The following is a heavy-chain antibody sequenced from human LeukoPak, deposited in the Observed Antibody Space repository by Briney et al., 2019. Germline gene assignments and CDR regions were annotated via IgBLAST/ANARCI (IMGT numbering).Heavy chain of an antibody. V-gene: IGHV1-2*02. CDR1: GYTFTGYY. Sequence: ALVKPCCKASGYTFTGYYMHWVRQSTGQGVEWMGWINPNSGGTNYAQKFQGRVTMTRDTSISTAYMEMSRLRSDDTAVYYCARDSSLWFGELFLFYWGQGTLVTVSS. CDR2: INPNSGGT. CDR3: ARDSSLWFGELFLFY. D-gene: IGHD3-10*01. J-gene: IGHJ4*02.